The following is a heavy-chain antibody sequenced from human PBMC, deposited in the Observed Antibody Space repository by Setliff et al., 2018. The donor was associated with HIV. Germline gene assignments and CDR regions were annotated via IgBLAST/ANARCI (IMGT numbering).Heavy chain of an antibody. CDR1: GYTFTSYS. CDR3: ARGFSVYSSLDPLLNWFDP. V-gene: IGHV1-3*01. CDR2: INAGNGNT. J-gene: IGHJ5*02. D-gene: IGHD3-22*01. Sequence: ASVKVSCKASGYTFTSYSMHWVRQAPGQRLEWMGWINAGNGNTKYSQKFQGRVTITGDTSAGTAYMELSSLRSEDTAVYYCARGFSVYSSLDPLLNWFDPWGQGTLVTVSS.